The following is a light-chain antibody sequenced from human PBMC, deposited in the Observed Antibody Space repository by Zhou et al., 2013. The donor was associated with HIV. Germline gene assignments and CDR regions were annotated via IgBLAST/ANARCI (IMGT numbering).Light chain of an antibody. Sequence: DIQLTQSPSFLSASVGDGVTMTCRASQGISNYLAWYRQKAGKAPELLIYAASTLQSGVPSRFSGSGSGTKFTLTISSLQPEDFATYYCQLLDSYPPYTFGQGTKVEIK. CDR2: AAS. CDR3: QLLDSYPPYT. CDR1: QGISNY. J-gene: IGKJ2*01. V-gene: IGKV1-9*01.